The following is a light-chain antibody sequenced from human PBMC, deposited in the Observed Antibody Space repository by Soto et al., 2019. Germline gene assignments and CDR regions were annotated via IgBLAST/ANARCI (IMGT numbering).Light chain of an antibody. V-gene: IGLV2-11*01. Sequence: QSALTQPRSVSGSPGQSVTISCTGTSGDVGGYNYVSWYQQHPGKAPKLMIYDVSERPSGVPDRFSGSKSGNTASLTISGLQAEDEADYYCCSYAGSYTYVFAPGTKVTVL. CDR1: SGDVGGYNY. CDR2: DVS. J-gene: IGLJ1*01. CDR3: CSYAGSYTYV.